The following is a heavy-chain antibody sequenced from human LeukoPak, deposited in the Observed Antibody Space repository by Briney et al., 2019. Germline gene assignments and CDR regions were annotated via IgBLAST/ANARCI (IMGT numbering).Heavy chain of an antibody. V-gene: IGHV4-59*01. J-gene: IGHJ4*02. Sequence: GKGLEWIGYIYYIGSTNYHPSLKSRVSISVDTSKNQFSLKLSSVTAADTAVYYCARDRGDGYNSPYYFDYWGQGTLVTVSS. CDR2: IYYIGST. D-gene: IGHD5-24*01. CDR3: ARDRGDGYNSPYYFDY.